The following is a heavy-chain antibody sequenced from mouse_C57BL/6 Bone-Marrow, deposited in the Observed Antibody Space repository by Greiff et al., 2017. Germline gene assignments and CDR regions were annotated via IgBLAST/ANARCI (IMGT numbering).Heavy chain of an antibody. V-gene: IGHV5-6*01. Sequence: EVQLQESGGDLVKPGGSLKLSCAASGFTFSSYGMSWVRQTPDKRLEWVATISSGGSYTYYPDSVKGRFTISSDNAKNTLYLQMSSLKSEDTAMYYCARDHYYGSSRYAMDYWGQGTSVTVSS. CDR2: ISSGGSYT. CDR3: ARDHYYGSSRYAMDY. J-gene: IGHJ4*01. D-gene: IGHD1-1*01. CDR1: GFTFSSYG.